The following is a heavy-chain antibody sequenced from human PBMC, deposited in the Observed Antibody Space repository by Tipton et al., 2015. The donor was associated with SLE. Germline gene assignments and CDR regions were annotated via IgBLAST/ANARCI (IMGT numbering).Heavy chain of an antibody. CDR3: ARDREMAANYYYYLDV. D-gene: IGHD5-24*01. CDR1: GGSISPYY. CDR2: TYYSGST. J-gene: IGHJ6*03. Sequence: TLSLTCTVSGGSISPYYWSWIRQPPGKGLEWIGQTYYSGSTNYNPSLKSRVTMSVDTSKSQFSLKLTFVSAADTAIYYCARDREMAANYYYYLDVWGKGTTVTVSS. V-gene: IGHV4-59*01.